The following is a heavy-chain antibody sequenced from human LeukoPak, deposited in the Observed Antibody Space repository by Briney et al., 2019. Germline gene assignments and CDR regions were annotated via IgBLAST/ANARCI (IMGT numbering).Heavy chain of an antibody. D-gene: IGHD2-15*01. CDR3: ARGYCSGGSCYSGFDY. J-gene: IGHJ4*02. V-gene: IGHV4-34*01. CDR2: INHSGST. Sequence: SETLSLTCAVYGGSFSGYYWSWIRQPPGKGLEWIGEINHSGSTNYNTSLKSRVTIPVDTSKNQFSLKLSSVTAADTAVYYRARGYCSGGSCYSGFDYWGQGTLVTVSS. CDR1: GGSFSGYY.